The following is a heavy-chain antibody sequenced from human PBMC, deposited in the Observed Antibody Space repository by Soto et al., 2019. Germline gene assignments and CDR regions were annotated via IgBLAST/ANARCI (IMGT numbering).Heavy chain of an antibody. CDR3: ARDIRFGEGYYYYYYMDV. V-gene: IGHV4-59*01. J-gene: IGHJ6*03. D-gene: IGHD3-10*01. Sequence: SETLSLTCTVSGGSISSYYWSWIRQPPGKGLEWIGYIYYSGSTNYNPSLKSRVTISVDTSKNQFSLKLSSVTAADTAVYYCARDIRFGEGYYYYYYMDVWGKGTTVTVSS. CDR1: GGSISSYY. CDR2: IYYSGST.